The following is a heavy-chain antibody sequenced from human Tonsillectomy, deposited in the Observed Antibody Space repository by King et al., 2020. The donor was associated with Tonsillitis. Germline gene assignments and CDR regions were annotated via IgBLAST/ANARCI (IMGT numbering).Heavy chain of an antibody. Sequence: VQLVESGSELKKPGASVKVSCKSSGYTFTSYAMNWVRQAPGQGLEWMGWINTNTGNPTYAQGFTGRFVFSLDTSVSTAYLQISSLEAEDTAVYYCARAPYYYDSSGYFYDLYYFDYWGQGTLVTVSS. CDR3: ARAPYYYDSSGYFYDLYYFDY. CDR2: INTNTGNP. CDR1: GYTFTSYA. J-gene: IGHJ4*02. D-gene: IGHD3-22*01. V-gene: IGHV7-4-1*02.